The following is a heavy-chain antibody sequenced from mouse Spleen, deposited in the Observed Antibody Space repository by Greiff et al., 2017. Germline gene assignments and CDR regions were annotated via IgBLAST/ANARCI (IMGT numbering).Heavy chain of an antibody. J-gene: IGHJ2*01. CDR3: TRRGTYLNFDY. D-gene: IGHD5-1*01. CDR1: GYTFTDYE. Sequence: QVQLKQSGAELVRPGASVTLSCKASGYTFTDYEMHWVKQTPVHGLEWIGAIDPETGGTAYNQKFKGKAILTADKSSSTAYMELRSLTSEDSAVYYCTRRGTYLNFDYWGQGTTLTVSS. V-gene: IGHV1-15*01. CDR2: IDPETGGT.